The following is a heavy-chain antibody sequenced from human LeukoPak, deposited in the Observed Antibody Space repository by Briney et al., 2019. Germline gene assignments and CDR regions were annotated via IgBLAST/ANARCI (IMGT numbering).Heavy chain of an antibody. CDR2: ITSSSTYI. V-gene: IGHV3-21*01. D-gene: IGHD2-2*01. Sequence: GGSLRLSCAASGFTFSNYNMNWVRQAPGKGLEWVSSITSSSTYIYYADSVKGRFTISRDNAKNSLYLQMNSLRAEDTAVYYCARLDRPWHWVVVVPAAESIYYSDYWGQGTLVTVSS. CDR1: GFTFSNYN. CDR3: ARLDRPWHWVVVVPAAESIYYSDY. J-gene: IGHJ4*02.